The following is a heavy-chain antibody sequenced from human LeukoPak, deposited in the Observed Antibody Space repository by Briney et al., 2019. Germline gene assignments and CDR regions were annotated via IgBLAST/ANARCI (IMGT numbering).Heavy chain of an antibody. CDR3: ARGRGFGELFLVYFDY. Sequence: SETLSLTCAVYGGSFSGYYWSWIRQPPGKGLEWIGEINHSGSTDYNPSLKSRVTISVDTSKNQFSLKLSSVTAADTAVYYCARGRGFGELFLVYFDYWGQGTLVTASS. J-gene: IGHJ4*02. CDR2: INHSGST. CDR1: GGSFSGYY. V-gene: IGHV4-34*01. D-gene: IGHD3-10*01.